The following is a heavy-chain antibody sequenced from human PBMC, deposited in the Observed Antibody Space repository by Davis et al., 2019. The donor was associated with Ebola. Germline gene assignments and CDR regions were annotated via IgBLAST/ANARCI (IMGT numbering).Heavy chain of an antibody. J-gene: IGHJ4*02. Sequence: GESLKISCEASGFSFSTYAMTWVRQAPGKGLEWVSFISSSSNYIYYADSVKGRFTISRDNAKNSLYLQMNSLRAEDTALYYCAKDRRDGYREFDYWGQGTLVTVSS. CDR1: GFSFSTYA. D-gene: IGHD5-24*01. V-gene: IGHV3-21*04. CDR3: AKDRRDGYREFDY. CDR2: ISSSSNYI.